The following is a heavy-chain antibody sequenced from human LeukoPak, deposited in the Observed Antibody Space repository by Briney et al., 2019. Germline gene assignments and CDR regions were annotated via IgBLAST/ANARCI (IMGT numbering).Heavy chain of an antibody. CDR1: GFTFSSYA. Sequence: GRSLRLSCAASGFTFSSYAMHWVRQAPGKGLEWVAVISYDGSNKYYADSVKGRFTISRDNSKNTLYLQMNSLRAEDTAVYCCARESGYYLDYWGQGTLVTVSS. J-gene: IGHJ4*02. CDR2: ISYDGSNK. V-gene: IGHV3-30-3*01. D-gene: IGHD3-3*01. CDR3: ARESGYYLDY.